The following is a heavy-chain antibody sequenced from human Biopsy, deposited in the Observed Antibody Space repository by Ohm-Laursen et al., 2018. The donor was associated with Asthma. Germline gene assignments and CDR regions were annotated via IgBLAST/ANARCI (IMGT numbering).Heavy chain of an antibody. D-gene: IGHD1-1*01. Sequence: SLRLSCAASGFSFSNFAIHWVRQARGTGLEWVGVISKNASTQDYADSVKGRFSMARDNSKNTLDLQMNSLREEDTAVYYCVRDGTDDAFDIWGQGTVVSVSS. CDR1: GFSFSNFA. J-gene: IGHJ3*02. CDR3: VRDGTDDAFDI. V-gene: IGHV3-30*01. CDR2: ISKNASTQ.